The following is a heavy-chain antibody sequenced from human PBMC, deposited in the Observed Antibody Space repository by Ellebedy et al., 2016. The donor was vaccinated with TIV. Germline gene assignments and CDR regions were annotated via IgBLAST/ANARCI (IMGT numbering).Heavy chain of an antibody. J-gene: IGHJ5*02. D-gene: IGHD4-17*01. CDR2: IYKDGGT. CDR3: ARDPGGGGNYGDNWFDP. Sequence: PGGSLRLSCAASGFTVNSYFMTWVRQAPGKGLEWVSIIYKDGGTNYTDSVLGRLTISRDNSENTLYLQMDSLRAEDTAVNYCARDPGGGGNYGDNWFDPWGQGTLVTVSS. CDR1: GFTVNSYF. V-gene: IGHV3-66*01.